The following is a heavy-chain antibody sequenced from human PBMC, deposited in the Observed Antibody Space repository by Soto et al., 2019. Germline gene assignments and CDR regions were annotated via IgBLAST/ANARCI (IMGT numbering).Heavy chain of an antibody. Sequence: GGSLRLSCAASGFTFSSYAMSWVRQAPGKGLEWVSAISGSGGSTYYADSVKGRFTISRDNSKNTLYLQMNSLRAEDTAVYYCAKVWGSIAARFVAVGYWGQGTLVTVSS. J-gene: IGHJ4*02. D-gene: IGHD6-6*01. CDR1: GFTFSSYA. CDR2: ISGSGGST. CDR3: AKVWGSIAARFVAVGY. V-gene: IGHV3-23*01.